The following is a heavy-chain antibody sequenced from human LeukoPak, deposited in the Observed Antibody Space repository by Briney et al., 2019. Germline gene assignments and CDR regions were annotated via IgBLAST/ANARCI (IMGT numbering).Heavy chain of an antibody. CDR1: GFTFSSYA. J-gene: IGHJ6*03. D-gene: IGHD3-3*01. CDR3: AKRNDFWSGPYYYYYMDV. CDR2: ISGSGGST. Sequence: PGGALRLSCAASGFTFSSYAMSWVRQAPGQGLEWVSAISGSGGSTYYADSVKGRFTTSRDTSKNTQYLQTNSLRAEDTAVYYCAKRNDFWSGPYYYYYMDVWGKGTTVTVSS. V-gene: IGHV3-23*01.